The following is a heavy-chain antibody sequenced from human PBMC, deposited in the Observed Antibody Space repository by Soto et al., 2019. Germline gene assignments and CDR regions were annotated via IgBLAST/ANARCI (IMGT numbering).Heavy chain of an antibody. D-gene: IGHD3-9*01. CDR1: GGSFSGYY. V-gene: IGHV4-34*01. CDR2: INHSGST. J-gene: IGHJ6*02. Sequence: QVQLQQWGAGLLKPSETLSLTCAVYGGSFSGYYWSWIRQPPGKGLEWIGEINHSGSTNYNPSLKSRVTISVDSPKYQFSLKLSSVTAADTAVYYCARLARGYDILTGYRAYYYYGMDVWRQGTTVTVSS. CDR3: ARLARGYDILTGYRAYYYYGMDV.